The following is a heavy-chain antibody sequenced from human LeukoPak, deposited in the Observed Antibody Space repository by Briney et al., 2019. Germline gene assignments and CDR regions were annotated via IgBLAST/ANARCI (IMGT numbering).Heavy chain of an antibody. D-gene: IGHD2/OR15-2a*01. CDR2: ISPGGDKP. V-gene: IGHV3-23*01. J-gene: IGHJ4*02. CDR1: GFTFSSHG. CDR3: AQDRAWIEFYF. Sequence: GGSLRLFRAASGFTFSSHGMNWVRQAPGKGLEWVSGISPGGDKPYYADSVRGRFTISRDNSKNTMYLQMNSLRAEDTAVYYCAQDRAWIEFYFWGQGTLVTVSS.